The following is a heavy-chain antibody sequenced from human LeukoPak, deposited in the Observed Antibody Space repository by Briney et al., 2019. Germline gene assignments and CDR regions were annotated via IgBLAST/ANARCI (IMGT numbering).Heavy chain of an antibody. CDR2: ISDSSSYI. CDR3: ARDSSGWSSWGIFDY. V-gene: IGHV3-21*01. D-gene: IGHD6-19*01. CDR1: GFTFNNYN. Sequence: GGSLRLSCAASGFTFNNYNMNWVRQAPGKGLEWVSSISDSSSYIYYADSVRGRFTISRDNAKNSLYLQMNSLRAEDTAVYYCARDSSGWSSWGIFDYWGQGTLVTVSS. J-gene: IGHJ4*02.